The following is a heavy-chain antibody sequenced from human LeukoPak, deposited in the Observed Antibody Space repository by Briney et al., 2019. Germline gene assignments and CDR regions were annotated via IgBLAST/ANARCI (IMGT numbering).Heavy chain of an antibody. J-gene: IGHJ4*02. Sequence: GGSLRLSCSASGFTFSRYATHWVRQAPGKGLEYVSGITSDGGSTYYADSVKGRFTISRDNSKNTLYLQMSSLRAEDTAVYSCVKTYGYCSATGCYVFDYWGQGTLVTVSS. CDR1: GFTFSRYA. D-gene: IGHD2-2*01. V-gene: IGHV3-64D*09. CDR3: VKTYGYCSATGCYVFDY. CDR2: ITSDGGST.